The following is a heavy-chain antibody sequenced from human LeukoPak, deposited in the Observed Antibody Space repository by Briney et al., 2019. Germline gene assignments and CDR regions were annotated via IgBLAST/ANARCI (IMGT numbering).Heavy chain of an antibody. Sequence: SETLSLTCTVSGGSISSYYWSWIRQPPGKGLEWIGYIYYSGSTNYNPSLKSRVTMSVDTSKNQFSLKLSSVTAADTAVYYCARDLGSGWYVGDAFDIWGQGTMVTVSS. D-gene: IGHD6-19*01. V-gene: IGHV4-59*12. CDR1: GGSISSYY. CDR2: IYYSGST. J-gene: IGHJ3*02. CDR3: ARDLGSGWYVGDAFDI.